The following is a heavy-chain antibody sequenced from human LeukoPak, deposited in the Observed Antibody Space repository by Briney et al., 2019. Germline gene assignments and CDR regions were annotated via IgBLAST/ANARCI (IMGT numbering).Heavy chain of an antibody. CDR3: ARGVARQWELQYYFDY. CDR2: INHSGST. Sequence: SETLSLTCAVYGGSFSGYYWSWLRQPPGKGLEWIGEINHSGSTNYNPSLKSRVTISVDTSKNQFSLKLSSVTAADTAVYYCARGVARQWELQYYFDYWGQGTLVTVSS. CDR1: GGSFSGYY. D-gene: IGHD1-26*01. V-gene: IGHV4-34*01. J-gene: IGHJ4*02.